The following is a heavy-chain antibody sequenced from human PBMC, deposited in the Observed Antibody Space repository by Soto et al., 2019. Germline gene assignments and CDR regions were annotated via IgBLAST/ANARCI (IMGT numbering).Heavy chain of an antibody. Sequence: PGGSLRLSCAASGFTFDDYGMSWVRQAPGKGLEWVSGINWNGGSTGYADSVKGRFTISRDNAKNSLYLQMNSLRAEDTALYHCARKISVWSGYAFDIWGQGTMVTVSS. CDR2: INWNGGST. CDR3: ARKISVWSGYAFDI. CDR1: GFTFDDYG. V-gene: IGHV3-20*01. D-gene: IGHD3-3*01. J-gene: IGHJ3*02.